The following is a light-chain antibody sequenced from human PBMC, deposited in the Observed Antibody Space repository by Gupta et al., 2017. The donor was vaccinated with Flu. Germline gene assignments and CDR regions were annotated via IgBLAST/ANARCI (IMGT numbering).Light chain of an antibody. Sequence: QSALTQAASVSGPPGPSITISCTGTSSDVGSYNLCSWYQQHPGKAPNLMIYDVSPRPSGVSNRFSGSKSGNTASLTISGLQAEDEADYYCWSSATSSTVVFGYGTKITVL. J-gene: IGLJ1*01. CDR2: DVS. V-gene: IGLV2-23*02. CDR1: SSDVGSYNL. CDR3: WSSATSSTVV.